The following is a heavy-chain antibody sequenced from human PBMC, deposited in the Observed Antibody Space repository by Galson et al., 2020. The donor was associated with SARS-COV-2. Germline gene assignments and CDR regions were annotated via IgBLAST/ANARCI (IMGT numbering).Heavy chain of an antibody. V-gene: IGHV3-33*01. CDR3: ARDLIAVAGYGMDV. J-gene: IGHJ6*02. Sequence: GESLKLSCAASGFTFSSYGMHWVRQAPGKGLEWVAVIWYDGSNKYYADSVKGRFTIPRDNSKNTLYLQMNSLRAEDTAVYYCARDLIAVAGYGMDVWGQGTTVTVSS. CDR2: IWYDGSNK. D-gene: IGHD6-19*01. CDR1: GFTFSSYG.